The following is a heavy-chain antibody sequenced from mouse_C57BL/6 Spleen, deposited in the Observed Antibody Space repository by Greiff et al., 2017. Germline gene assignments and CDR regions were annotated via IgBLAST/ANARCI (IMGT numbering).Heavy chain of an antibody. Sequence: VQLQQPGAELVKPGASVKLSCKASGYTFTSYWMHWVKQRPGRGLEWIGRIDPNSGGTKYNEKFKSKATLTVDKPSSTAYMQLSSLTSEDSAVYYCAREEFITTVRWYFDVWGTGTTVTVSS. J-gene: IGHJ1*03. D-gene: IGHD1-1*01. CDR2: IDPNSGGT. CDR3: AREEFITTVRWYFDV. V-gene: IGHV1-72*01. CDR1: GYTFTSYW.